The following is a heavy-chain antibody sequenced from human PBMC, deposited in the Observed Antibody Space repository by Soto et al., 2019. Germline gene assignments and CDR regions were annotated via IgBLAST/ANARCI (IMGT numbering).Heavy chain of an antibody. CDR1: GFTFSSFD. D-gene: IGHD1-1*01. V-gene: IGHV3-48*02. J-gene: IGHJ5*02. CDR3: ARELDNWKVDNWFDP. Sequence: EVQLVECGGGLVQPGGSLRLSCAASGFTFSSFDMNWVRQAPGKGLEWVSYIRSSGDSVYYADSVKGRFTISRDNAKKLLFLQMNSLRDEDTAVYYCARELDNWKVDNWFDPWGQGTLVTVSA. CDR2: IRSSGDSV.